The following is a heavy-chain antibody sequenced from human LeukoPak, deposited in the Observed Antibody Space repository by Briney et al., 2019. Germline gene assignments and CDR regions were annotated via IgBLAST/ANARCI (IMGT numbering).Heavy chain of an antibody. D-gene: IGHD4-17*01. V-gene: IGHV3-23*01. CDR1: GFTFSTYA. Sequence: GGSLRLSCAASGFTFSTYAMTWVRQAPGKGLEWVSVIRGSGGNTYYADSVKGRFTISRDNSKNTLYLQMNSLRAEDTALYYCAKDLYGDYGGIDYWGQGTLVTVSS. J-gene: IGHJ4*02. CDR3: AKDLYGDYGGIDY. CDR2: IRGSGGNT.